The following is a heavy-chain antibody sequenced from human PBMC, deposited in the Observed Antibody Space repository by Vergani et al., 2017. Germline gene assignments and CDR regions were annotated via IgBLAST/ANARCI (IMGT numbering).Heavy chain of an antibody. CDR2: IWYDGSNK. Sequence: QVQLVESGGGVVQPGRSLRLSCAASGFTFSSYGMHWVRQAPGKGLEWVAVIWYDGSNKYYADSVKGRFTISRDNSKNTLYLQMNSLRAEDTAVYYCARQGGDYGIDYWGQGTLVTVSS. D-gene: IGHD4-17*01. CDR3: ARQGGDYGIDY. J-gene: IGHJ4*02. V-gene: IGHV3-33*01. CDR1: GFTFSSYG.